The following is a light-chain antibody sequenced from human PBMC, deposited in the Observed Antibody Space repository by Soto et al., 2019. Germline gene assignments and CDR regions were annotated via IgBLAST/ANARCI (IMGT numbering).Light chain of an antibody. CDR1: QSVSSY. V-gene: IGKV3-11*01. CDR3: QQRSNFLT. Sequence: EIVLTQSPATLSLSPGERATLSCRASQSVSSYLAWYQQKPGQAPRLLIYDASNRATGIPARFSGSGSGTDFNLTISSLEPEDFAVYYWQQRSNFLTFGGGTKVEIK. CDR2: DAS. J-gene: IGKJ4*01.